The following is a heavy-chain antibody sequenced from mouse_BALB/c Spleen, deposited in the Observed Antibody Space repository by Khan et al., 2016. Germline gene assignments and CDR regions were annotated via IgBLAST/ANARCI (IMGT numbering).Heavy chain of an antibody. Sequence: QIQLVQSGPELKKPGETVKISCKASGYTFTDYSMHWVKQAPGKGLKWMGWINTETGEPTYADDFKGRFAFSLETSASTAYLQINNLKNEDTATXFSARGGNDVRYFDYWGQGTTLTVSS. CDR2: INTETGEP. D-gene: IGHD2-2*01. CDR1: GYTFTDYS. J-gene: IGHJ2*01. CDR3: ARGGNDVRYFDY. V-gene: IGHV9-2-1*01.